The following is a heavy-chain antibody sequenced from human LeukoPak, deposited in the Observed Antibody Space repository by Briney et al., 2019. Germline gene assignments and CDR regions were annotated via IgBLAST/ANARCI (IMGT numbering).Heavy chain of an antibody. V-gene: IGHV3-33*06. CDR2: IWYDGSNK. J-gene: IGHJ4*02. CDR3: AKSESGSYSGDFDY. CDR1: GFTFSSYG. D-gene: IGHD3-10*01. Sequence: GGSLRLSCAASGFTFSSYGMHWVRQAPGKGLEWVAVIWYDGSNKYYADSVKGRFTISRDNSKNTLYLQMNSLRAEDTAVYYCAKSESGSYSGDFDYWGQGTLVTVSS.